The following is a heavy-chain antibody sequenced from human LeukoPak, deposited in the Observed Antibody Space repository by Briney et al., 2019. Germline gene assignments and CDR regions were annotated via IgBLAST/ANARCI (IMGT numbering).Heavy chain of an antibody. V-gene: IGHV3-74*01. CDR1: GFTFSSYW. J-gene: IGHJ4*02. D-gene: IGHD5-18*01. Sequence: GGSLRLSCAASGFTFSSYWMHWVRQAPGKGLVWVSRINSDGSSTSYADSVKGRFTISRDNAKNTLYLQMNSLRAEDTAVYYCVLSRGYGPYYFDYWGQGTLVTVSS. CDR3: VLSRGYGPYYFDY. CDR2: INSDGSST.